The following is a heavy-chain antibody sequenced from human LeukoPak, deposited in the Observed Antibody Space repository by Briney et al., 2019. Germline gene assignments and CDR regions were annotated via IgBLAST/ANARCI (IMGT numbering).Heavy chain of an antibody. Sequence: PSETLSFTCAVYGGYFSGYCWSWIRQPPGKGLEWIGEINHSGSTNYNPSLKSRVTISVDTSKNQFSLKLSSVTAADTAVYYCARVIGSRSSSWYSHWGQGTLVTVSS. J-gene: IGHJ4*02. CDR1: GGYFSGYC. CDR3: ARVIGSRSSSWYSH. V-gene: IGHV4-34*01. CDR2: INHSGST. D-gene: IGHD6-13*01.